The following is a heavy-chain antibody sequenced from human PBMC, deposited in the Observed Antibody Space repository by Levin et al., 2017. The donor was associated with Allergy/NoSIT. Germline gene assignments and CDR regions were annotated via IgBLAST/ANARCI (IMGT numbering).Heavy chain of an antibody. CDR3: ARFSGYSSLSWYFDV. CDR1: GYSFTGYW. CDR2: IYPEDSTI. D-gene: IGHD3-22*01. J-gene: IGHJ2*01. Sequence: NPGGSLRLSCQGSGYSFTGYWIGWVRQMPGKGLEWMAIIYPEDSTIRYSPSFQGQVTVSADTSLNTAYLQWSSLRASDTAIYYCARFSGYSSLSWYFDVWGRGTVVTVSS. V-gene: IGHV5-51*01.